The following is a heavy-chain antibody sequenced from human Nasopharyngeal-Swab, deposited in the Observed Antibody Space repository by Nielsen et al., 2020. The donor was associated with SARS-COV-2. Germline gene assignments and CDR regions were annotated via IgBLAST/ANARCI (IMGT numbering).Heavy chain of an antibody. D-gene: IGHD3-22*01. V-gene: IGHV1-2*02. Sequence: SVKVSCKTSGYTFTDYYIHWLRQVPGQGLEWVGCINPYSGDTKYAQKFQGRVTVTRDTSRSTAYIELSRLRSDDTAVYYCARDYYDNYDSDYWGQGTLVTVSS. CDR1: GYTFTDYY. J-gene: IGHJ4*02. CDR2: INPYSGDT. CDR3: ARDYYDNYDSDY.